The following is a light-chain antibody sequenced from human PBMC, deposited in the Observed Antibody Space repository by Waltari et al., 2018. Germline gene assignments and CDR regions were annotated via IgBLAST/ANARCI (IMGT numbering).Light chain of an antibody. CDR2: DAS. J-gene: IGKJ2*01. CDR1: QSVSSY. Sequence: EIVLTQSPATLSLSPGERATLPCRASQSVSSYLAWYQQKPGQAPSLLIYDASTRATGIPARFSGRGSGTDFTLTISSLEPEDFAVYYCQQRTTFGQGTKLEIK. CDR3: QQRTT. V-gene: IGKV3-11*01.